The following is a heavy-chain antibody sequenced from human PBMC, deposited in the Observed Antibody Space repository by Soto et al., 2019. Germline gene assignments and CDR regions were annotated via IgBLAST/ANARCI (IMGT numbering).Heavy chain of an antibody. CDR2: IIPIFGTA. V-gene: IGHV1-69*01. D-gene: IGHD6-13*01. J-gene: IGHJ4*02. Sequence: QVQLVQSGDEVKKPGSSVKVSCKASGGTFSSYAISWVRQAPGHGLEWMGGIIPIFGTANYAQKFQGRVTITADESTSTAYMELSSLRSEDTALYYCARGKRRIAAAGTGFDYWGQGTLVTVSS. CDR1: GGTFSSYA. CDR3: ARGKRRIAAAGTGFDY.